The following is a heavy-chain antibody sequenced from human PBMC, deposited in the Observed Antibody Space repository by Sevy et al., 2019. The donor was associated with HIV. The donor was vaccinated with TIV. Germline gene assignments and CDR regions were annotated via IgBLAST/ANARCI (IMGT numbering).Heavy chain of an antibody. CDR1: GGSINSGGYS. CDR2: IFQSGAT. CDR3: ARGRVGDSSSWYGAFDV. D-gene: IGHD6-13*01. Sequence: SETLSLTCAVSGGSINSGGYSWSWIRQPPGKGLEWIGYIFQSGATYYLPSLQSRLTISVDMSKNQFSLNLRSVTAADTAVYYCARGRVGDSSSWYGAFDVWGQGTMVTVSS. V-gene: IGHV4-30-2*01. J-gene: IGHJ3*01.